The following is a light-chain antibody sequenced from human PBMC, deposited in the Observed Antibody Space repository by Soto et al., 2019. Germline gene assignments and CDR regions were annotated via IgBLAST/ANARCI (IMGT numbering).Light chain of an antibody. V-gene: IGKV3-15*01. CDR3: QQYENWSQWQ. J-gene: IGKJ1*01. CDR1: QTGRSS. Sequence: EIVMTQSPATLSVSPGETATLSCRASQTGRSSLAWYQQKPGQAPRLLIYNTSTRAAGIPTRFSGSGSGTEFILTISGLQSADCASYYCQQYENWSQWQFGQGIKADIK. CDR2: NTS.